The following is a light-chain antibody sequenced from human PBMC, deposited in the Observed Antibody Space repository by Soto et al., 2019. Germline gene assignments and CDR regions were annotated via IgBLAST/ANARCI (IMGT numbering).Light chain of an antibody. CDR3: QTWGTDTVV. CDR2: LHSDGSH. CDR1: SGHSSYA. Sequence: QLVLTQAPSASASLGASVKLTCTLSSGHSSYAITWHQQQPEKGPRFLMKLHSDGSHNKGDGIPDRFSGSSSGAERCLTISSLQSEDEADYYCQTWGTDTVVFGGGTKLTVL. J-gene: IGLJ2*01. V-gene: IGLV4-69*01.